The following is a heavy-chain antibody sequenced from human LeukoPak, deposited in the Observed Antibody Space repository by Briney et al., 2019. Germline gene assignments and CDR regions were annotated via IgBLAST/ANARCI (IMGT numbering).Heavy chain of an antibody. J-gene: IGHJ4*02. D-gene: IGHD4-17*01. CDR3: TVHNFKTTAISYFHC. CDR2: IKSETDGGTI. CDR1: GFTFSDAW. V-gene: IGHV3-15*01. Sequence: KSGGSLRLSCAASGFTFSDAWMSWVRQAPGKGLEWVGRIKSETDGGTIDYAAPVKGRFTISRDDSKNTLYLQMNSLKTEDTAVFYCTVHNFKTTAISYFHCWGQGTLVTVSS.